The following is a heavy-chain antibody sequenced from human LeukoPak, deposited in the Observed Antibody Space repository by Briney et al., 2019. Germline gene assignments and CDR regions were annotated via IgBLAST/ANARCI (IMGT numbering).Heavy chain of an antibody. V-gene: IGHV3-7*01. D-gene: IGHD6-13*01. J-gene: IGHJ1*01. CDR2: IKPDGSQK. CDR3: ARYGRIAAAGTPEYFQH. CDR1: GFTFSTYW. Sequence: GGSLRLSCAASGFTFSTYWMNWVRQAPGKGLEWVANIKPDGSQKYYVDSVKGRFTISRDNAKNSLYLQMNSLRADDTAVYYCARYGRIAAAGTPEYFQHWGQGTLVTVSS.